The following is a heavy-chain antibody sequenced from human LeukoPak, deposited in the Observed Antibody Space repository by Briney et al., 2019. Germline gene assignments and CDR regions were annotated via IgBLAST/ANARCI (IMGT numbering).Heavy chain of an antibody. CDR1: GFTFSSYS. CDR3: ARDGYCSSTSCPPTWY. V-gene: IGHV3-48*01. CDR2: ISSSSSTI. D-gene: IGHD2-2*03. J-gene: IGHJ4*02. Sequence: PGGSLRLSCAASGFTFSSYSMNWVRQAPGKGLEWVSYISSSSSTIYYADSVKGRFTISRDNAKNSLYLQMNSLRAEDTAVYYCARDGYCSSTSCPPTWYWGQGTLVTVSS.